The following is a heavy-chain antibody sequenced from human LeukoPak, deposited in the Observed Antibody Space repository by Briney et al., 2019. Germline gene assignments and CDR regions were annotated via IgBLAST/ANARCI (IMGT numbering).Heavy chain of an antibody. CDR1: GYSFTSYW. J-gene: IGHJ5*02. CDR3: ALLGVVDNSFDT. V-gene: IGHV5-51*01. CDR2: IYLGDSDT. D-gene: IGHD2-15*01. Sequence: AESLKISCKGSGYSFTSYWIGWVGQMPREGLEWMGSIYLGDSDTRYSPSFQGQVTTSADKSITTAHLQWSSMTASETALSYCALLGVVDNSFDTWGQEALGTVS.